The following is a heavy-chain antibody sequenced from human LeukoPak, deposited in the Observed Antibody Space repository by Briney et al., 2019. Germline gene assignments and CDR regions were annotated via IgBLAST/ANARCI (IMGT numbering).Heavy chain of an antibody. CDR2: INPNSGGT. CDR1: GYTFTSYG. V-gene: IGHV1-2*02. J-gene: IGHJ4*02. Sequence: ASVKVSCKASGYTFTSYGISWVRQAPGQGLEWMGWINPNSGGTNYAQKFQGRVTMTRDTSISTAYMELSRLRSDDTAVYYCARVAPPTVTISELVSRGWFDVWGQGTLVTVSS. CDR3: ARVAPPTVTISELVSRGWFDV. D-gene: IGHD4-11*01.